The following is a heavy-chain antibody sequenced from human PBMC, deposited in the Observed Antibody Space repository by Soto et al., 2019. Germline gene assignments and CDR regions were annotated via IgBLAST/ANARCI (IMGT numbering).Heavy chain of an antibody. V-gene: IGHV2-5*02. CDR3: AHRLGGSGWHEGYFDF. Sequence: QITLKESGPTLVEPTEALALTCSFSGFSLTSSPKGVAWFRQPLGKALEWLVVIYWDDDKRYNPSLKNKITITKDTTNNGVALTMTDIEPKDTATYFCAHRLGGSGWHEGYFDFWGQGILVTVS. CDR1: GFSLTSSPKG. D-gene: IGHD2-15*01. CDR2: IYWDDDK. J-gene: IGHJ4*02.